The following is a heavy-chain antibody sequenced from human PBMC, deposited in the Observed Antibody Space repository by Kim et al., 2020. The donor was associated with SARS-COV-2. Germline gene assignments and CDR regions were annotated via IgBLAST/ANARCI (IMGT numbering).Heavy chain of an antibody. V-gene: IGHV4-31*03. Sequence: SETLSLTCTVSGGSISSGGYYWSWIRQHPGKGLEWIGYIYYSGSTYYNPSLKSRVTISVDTSKNQFSLKLSSVTAADTAVYYCARAPRNGNYFDYCGQGTLVTVSS. CDR1: GGSISSGGYY. D-gene: IGHD4-4*01. CDR3: ARAPRNGNYFDY. J-gene: IGHJ4*02. CDR2: IYYSGST.